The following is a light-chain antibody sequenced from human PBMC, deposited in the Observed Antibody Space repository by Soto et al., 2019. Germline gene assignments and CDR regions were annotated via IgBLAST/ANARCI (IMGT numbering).Light chain of an antibody. J-gene: IGLJ1*01. CDR1: SSDVGGYNL. CDR3: CSYAGSSTYV. CDR2: EGS. Sequence: QSVLTQPASVSGSPGQSITISCTGTSSDVGGYNLVSWYQQHPGKAPKVMIYEGSKRPSGVSNRFSGSKSGYTASLTISGLQAEDEADYYCCSYAGSSTYVFGTGTKVTVL. V-gene: IGLV2-23*01.